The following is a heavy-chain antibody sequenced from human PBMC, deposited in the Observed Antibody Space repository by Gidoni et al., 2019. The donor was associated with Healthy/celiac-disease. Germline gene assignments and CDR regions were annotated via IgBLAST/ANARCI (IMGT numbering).Heavy chain of an antibody. CDR2: ISYDGSNK. Sequence: QVQLVESGGGVVQPGRSLRLSCAASGFTFSSYGMHWVRQAPGKGLEWVAVISYDGSNKYYADSVKGRFTISRDNSKNTLYLQMNSLRAEDTAVYYCAKDGSLWFGGETDYWGQGTLVTVSS. D-gene: IGHD3-10*01. J-gene: IGHJ4*02. CDR3: AKDGSLWFGGETDY. V-gene: IGHV3-30*18. CDR1: GFTFSSYG.